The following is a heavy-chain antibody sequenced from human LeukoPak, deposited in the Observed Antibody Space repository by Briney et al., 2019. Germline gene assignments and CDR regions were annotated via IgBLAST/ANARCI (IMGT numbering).Heavy chain of an antibody. CDR2: ISGSGDST. CDR1: GFTFSSYA. J-gene: IGHJ6*02. CDR3: ARDRVYSGYDFYYYGMDV. V-gene: IGHV3-23*01. D-gene: IGHD5-12*01. Sequence: SGGSLRLSCAASGFTFSSYAMNWVRQAPGKGLEWVSTISGSGDSTYYADSVKGRFTISRDNAKNSLYLQMNSLRAEDTAVYYCARDRVYSGYDFYYYGMDVWGQGTTVTVSS.